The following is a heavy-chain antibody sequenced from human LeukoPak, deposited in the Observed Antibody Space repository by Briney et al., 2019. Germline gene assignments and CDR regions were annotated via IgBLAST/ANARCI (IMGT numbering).Heavy chain of an antibody. J-gene: IGHJ5*02. V-gene: IGHV4-61*02. CDR3: ARRDYGGSPIGS. D-gene: IGHD4-23*01. CDR1: GGSISSGSYY. Sequence: PSETLSLTCTVSGGSISSGSYYWSWIRQPAGKGLEWIGRIYTSGSTNYNPSLKSRVTISVDTSKNQFSLMLSSVTAADTAVYYCARRDYGGSPIGSWGQGTLVTVSS. CDR2: IYTSGST.